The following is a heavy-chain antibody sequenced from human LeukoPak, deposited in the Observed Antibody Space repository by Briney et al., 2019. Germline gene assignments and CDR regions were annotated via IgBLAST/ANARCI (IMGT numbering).Heavy chain of an antibody. CDR2: IYYNGST. CDR3: ARVCYDFWSGYYPYYYYYMDV. D-gene: IGHD3-3*01. CDR1: GGSISSRNYY. V-gene: IGHV4-39*01. J-gene: IGHJ6*03. Sequence: SETLSLTCTVSGGSISSRNYYWGWIRQPPGKGLEWIGNIYYNGSTYYEPSLKSRVTISVDTSKNQFSLKLSSVTAADTAVYYCARVCYDFWSGYYPYYYYYMDVWGKGTTVTVSS.